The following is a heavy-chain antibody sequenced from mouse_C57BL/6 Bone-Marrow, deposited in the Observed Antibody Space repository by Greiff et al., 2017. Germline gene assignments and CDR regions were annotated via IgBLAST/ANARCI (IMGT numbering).Heavy chain of an antibody. J-gene: IGHJ2*01. Sequence: VQLQQSGAELVRPGASVTLSCKASGYTFTDYEMHWVKQTPVHGLEWIGAIDPETGGTAYNQKFKGKAILTADKSSSTAYMELRSLTSEDSAVYYCTRVGYDSYYERDYWGKGTTLTVSS. V-gene: IGHV1-15*01. CDR3: TRVGYDSYYERDY. D-gene: IGHD2-3*01. CDR1: GYTFTDYE. CDR2: IDPETGGT.